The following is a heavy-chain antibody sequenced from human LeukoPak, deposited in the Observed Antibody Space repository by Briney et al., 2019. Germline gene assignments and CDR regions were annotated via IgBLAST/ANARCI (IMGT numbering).Heavy chain of an antibody. Sequence: PGGSLRLSCAASGFTFSIYWMHWVRQAPGKGLVWVSRISSEGSSTTYADPVKGRFTISRDNAKDTLYLQMNSLRAGDTAVYYCARGENTYTDYWGQGTLVTVSS. CDR2: ISSEGSST. CDR3: ARGENTYTDY. D-gene: IGHD3-16*01. J-gene: IGHJ4*02. V-gene: IGHV3-74*01. CDR1: GFTFSIYW.